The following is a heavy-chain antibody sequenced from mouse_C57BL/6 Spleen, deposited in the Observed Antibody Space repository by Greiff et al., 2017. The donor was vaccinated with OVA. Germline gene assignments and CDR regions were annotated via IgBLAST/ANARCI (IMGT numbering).Heavy chain of an antibody. J-gene: IGHJ2*01. CDR2: ISYDGSN. V-gene: IGHV3-6*01. CDR1: GYSITSGYY. Sequence: EVKVEESGPGLVKPSQSLSLTCSVTGYSITSGYYWNWIRQFPGNKLEWMGYISYDGSNNYNPSLKNRISITRDTSKNQFFLKLNSVTTEDTATYYCAKGAAQAPFDYWGQGTTLTVSS. D-gene: IGHD3-2*02. CDR3: AKGAAQAPFDY.